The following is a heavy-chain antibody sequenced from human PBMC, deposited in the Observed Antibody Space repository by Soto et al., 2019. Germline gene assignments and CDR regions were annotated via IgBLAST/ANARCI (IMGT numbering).Heavy chain of an antibody. CDR2: IIPILGIA. J-gene: IGHJ4*02. V-gene: IGHV1-69*02. CDR3: ARVADCTNGVCLDY. D-gene: IGHD2-8*01. Sequence: SVKVSCRASGGTFSSYTISWVRQAPGQGLEWMGRIIPILGIANYAQKFQGRVTITADKSTSTAYMELSSLRSEDTAVYYCARVADCTNGVCLDYWGQGTLVTVSS. CDR1: GGTFSSYT.